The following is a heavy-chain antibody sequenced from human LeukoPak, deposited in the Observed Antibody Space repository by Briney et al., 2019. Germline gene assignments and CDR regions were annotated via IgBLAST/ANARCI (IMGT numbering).Heavy chain of an antibody. Sequence: GGSLRLSCAASGFTFSSYAMHWVRQAPGKGLEWVAVISYDGSNKYYADSVKGRFTVSRDNSKNTLYLQMNSLRAEDTAAYYCARVKHPEPEVLDYWGQGTLVTVSS. CDR3: ARVKHPEPEVLDY. CDR2: ISYDGSNK. V-gene: IGHV3-30*04. CDR1: GFTFSSYA. J-gene: IGHJ4*02.